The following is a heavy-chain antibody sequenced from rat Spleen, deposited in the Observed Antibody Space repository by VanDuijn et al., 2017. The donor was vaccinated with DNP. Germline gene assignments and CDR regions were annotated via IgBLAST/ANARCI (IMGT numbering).Heavy chain of an antibody. CDR1: GFSLTNYH. V-gene: IGHV2-32*01. CDR2: MWSPGAT. Sequence: QVQLKESGPGLVQPSQTLSLTCTVSGFSLTNYHVHWVRQPPGKGLEWTGVMWSPGATAYNSPLKPRLSISRDTSKSQVLLKMNSLQTADTAMYFCARLYQFDYWGQGVMVTVSS. D-gene: IGHD1-2*01. CDR3: ARLYQFDY. J-gene: IGHJ2*01.